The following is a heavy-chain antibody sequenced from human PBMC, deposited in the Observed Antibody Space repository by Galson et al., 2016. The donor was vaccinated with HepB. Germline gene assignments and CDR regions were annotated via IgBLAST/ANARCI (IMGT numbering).Heavy chain of an antibody. J-gene: IGHJ3*02. CDR1: GYTFTSYG. CDR3: ARRSGWTNDALDI. Sequence: SVKVSCKASGYTFTSYGFSWVRQAPGQGLEWIGWISAYNGNINYAQKFQGRVTKTTDTSTSTAYMELRSLRSDDTAVYYCARRSGWTNDALDIWGQGTMVTVSS. CDR2: ISAYNGNI. V-gene: IGHV1-18*01. D-gene: IGHD6-19*01.